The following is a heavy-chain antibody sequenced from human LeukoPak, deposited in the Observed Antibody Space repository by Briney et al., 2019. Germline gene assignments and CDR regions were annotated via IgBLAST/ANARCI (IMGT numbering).Heavy chain of an antibody. CDR2: ISYDGSKK. J-gene: IGHJ5*02. Sequence: PGGSLRLSCAASGFTFRSYSMHWVRQAPGKGLEWEAVISYDGSKKFYAESVRGRFTISRDNSNNTLYLQMNSLRRGDSAVYHCARSTVTTANLFDPWGQGTLVTVSS. CDR3: ARSTVTTANLFDP. V-gene: IGHV3-30*04. D-gene: IGHD4-17*01. CDR1: GFTFRSYS.